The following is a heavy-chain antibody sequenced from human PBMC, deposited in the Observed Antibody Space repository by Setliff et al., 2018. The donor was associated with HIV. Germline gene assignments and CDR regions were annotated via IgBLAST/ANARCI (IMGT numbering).Heavy chain of an antibody. J-gene: IGHJ4*02. CDR2: IYHRGNT. CDR1: GDSITDGGYY. CDR3: ARVALAGMSARPFYFDY. Sequence: KASETLSLTCTVSGDSITDGGYYWSWIRQHPGKGLEWIGFIYHRGNTHYNSSLKSRLTISVDTSKNQFSLKLNSVTAADTAVYFCARVALAGMSARPFYFDYWGQGALVTVSS. V-gene: IGHV4-31*03. D-gene: IGHD6-6*01.